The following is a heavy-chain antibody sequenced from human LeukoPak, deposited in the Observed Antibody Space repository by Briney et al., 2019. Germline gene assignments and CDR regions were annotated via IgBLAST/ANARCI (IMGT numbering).Heavy chain of an antibody. Sequence: GSLRLSCAASGLIVSTNYMSWVRQAPGKGLEWVSVIYGGGSTYYADSVKGRFTISRDNSKNSLYLQMNSLRAEDTAVYYCARHEGITMIMNWGQGTLVTVSS. J-gene: IGHJ4*02. CDR2: IYGGGST. D-gene: IGHD3-22*01. CDR1: GLIVSTNY. V-gene: IGHV3-66*04. CDR3: ARHEGITMIMN.